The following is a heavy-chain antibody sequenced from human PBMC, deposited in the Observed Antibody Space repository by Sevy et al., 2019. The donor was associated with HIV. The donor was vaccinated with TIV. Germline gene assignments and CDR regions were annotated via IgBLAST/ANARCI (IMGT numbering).Heavy chain of an antibody. D-gene: IGHD1-1*01. CDR2: ISTSTSTTTI. Sequence: GGSLRLSCAASGFTFNDYNLSWIRQAPGKGLEWVSYISTSTSTTTIYYADSVKGRFTISRDNAKNSLFLQMNSLRADDSAVYYCALERLSSAVAEYFHNWGQGTLVTVSS. V-gene: IGHV3-11*04. CDR1: GFTFNDYN. J-gene: IGHJ1*01. CDR3: ALERLSSAVAEYFHN.